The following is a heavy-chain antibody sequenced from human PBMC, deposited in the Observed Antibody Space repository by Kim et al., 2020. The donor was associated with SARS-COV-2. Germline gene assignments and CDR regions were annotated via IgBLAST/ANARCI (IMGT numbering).Heavy chain of an antibody. CDR1: GFTLNSYT. CDR3: ARDQQVRGGIVLYYYGMDI. D-gene: IGHD3-10*01. CDR2: MSYDGGKK. J-gene: IGHJ6*02. Sequence: GGSLRLSCAVSGFTLNSYTMHWVRQAPGKGLEWVAVMSYDGGKKYYAESVKGRFTISRDSSQNTLYLQMNNLGPEDTAVYFCARDQQVRGGIVLYYYGMDIWGQGTTVTVS. V-gene: IGHV3-30-3*01.